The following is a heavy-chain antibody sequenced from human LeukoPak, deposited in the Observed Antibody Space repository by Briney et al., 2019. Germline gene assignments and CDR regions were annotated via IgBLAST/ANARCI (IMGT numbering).Heavy chain of an antibody. V-gene: IGHV4-4*07. J-gene: IGHJ6*03. D-gene: IGHD6-13*01. Sequence: SETLSLTCTVSGGSISSYYWSWIRQPAGKGLEWIGRIYTSGSTNYNPSLKSRVTMSVDTSKNQFSLKLSSVTAADTAVYYCARDRNLDPAAAGVGGFYYMDVWGKGTTVTISS. CDR3: ARDRNLDPAAAGVGGFYYMDV. CDR1: GGSISSYY. CDR2: IYTSGST.